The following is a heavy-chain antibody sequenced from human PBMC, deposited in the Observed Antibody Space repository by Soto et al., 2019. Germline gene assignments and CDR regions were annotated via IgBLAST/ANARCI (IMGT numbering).Heavy chain of an antibody. CDR1: GFTVSSNY. Sequence: GGSLRLSCAASGFTVSSNYMSWVRQAPGKGLEWVSVIYSGGSTYYADSVKGRFTISRDKYKNTLYLQMNSLRAEDTAVYDCARGWVGVPAIGRGYYFDYWGQGTMVTVSS. V-gene: IGHV3-66*02. J-gene: IGHJ4*02. CDR2: IYSGGST. CDR3: ARGWVGVPAIGRGYYFDY. D-gene: IGHD2-21*02.